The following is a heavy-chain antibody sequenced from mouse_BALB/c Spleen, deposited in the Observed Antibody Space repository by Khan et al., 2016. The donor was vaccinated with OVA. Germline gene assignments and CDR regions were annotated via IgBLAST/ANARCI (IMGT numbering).Heavy chain of an antibody. J-gene: IGHJ4*01. CDR2: ISYGGST. CDR3: ARKNYYGYAMDY. Sequence: EVKLLESGPGLVKPSQSLSLTCTVTGYSIASDYAWDWIRQFPGNKLEWMGYISYGGSTSYTPSLKSRISITRDTSKNQFFLQLNSVTTEDTATYYCARKNYYGYAMDYWGQGTSVTVSS. V-gene: IGHV3-2*02. CDR1: GYSIASDYA. D-gene: IGHD1-1*01.